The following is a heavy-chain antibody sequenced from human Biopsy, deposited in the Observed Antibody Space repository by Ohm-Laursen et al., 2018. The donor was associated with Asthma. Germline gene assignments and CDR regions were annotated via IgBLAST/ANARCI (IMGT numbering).Heavy chain of an antibody. CDR1: GASIKTDDHY. J-gene: IGHJ5*02. V-gene: IGHV4-30-4*01. CDR2: IHYSGST. CDR3: ARASVAASSSWFDP. D-gene: IGHD6-19*01. Sequence: QTLSLTCAVSGASIKTDDHYWSWLRQPPGKGLEWFGFIHYSGSTSYNPSLKGGVTISVDTSKNQFSLKLSSVTAADTAVYYCARASVAASSSWFDPWGQGTLVTVSS.